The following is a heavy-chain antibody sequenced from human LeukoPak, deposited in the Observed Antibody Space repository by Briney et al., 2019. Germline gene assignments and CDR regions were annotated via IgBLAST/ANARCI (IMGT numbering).Heavy chain of an antibody. D-gene: IGHD3-16*01. Sequence: GGSLRLSCPASGFTVSSKYMSWLRQAQGKGLAWVSLIYSGGSTYYADSVKGRFTIPRDNSKNTLYLQMNSLRAEDTAVYYCARMGEIHWDGVYFDYWGQGTLVTVSS. V-gene: IGHV3-66*01. CDR2: IYSGGST. CDR1: GFTVSSKY. J-gene: IGHJ4*02. CDR3: ARMGEIHWDGVYFDY.